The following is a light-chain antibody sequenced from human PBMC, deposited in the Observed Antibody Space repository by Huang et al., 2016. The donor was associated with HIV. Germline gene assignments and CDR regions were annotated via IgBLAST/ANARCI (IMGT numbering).Light chain of an antibody. V-gene: IGKV3-15*01. CDR3: QQYNNWPWT. J-gene: IGKJ1*01. CDR1: QSVSSN. Sequence: EIVMTQSPATLSVSPGERATLSCRASQSVSSNLAWYQQKPGQAPRLLIQGASTRATGIPAKFSGSGSGTEFTPTISSLQSEDFAVYYCQQYNNWPWTFGQGTKMEIK. CDR2: GAS.